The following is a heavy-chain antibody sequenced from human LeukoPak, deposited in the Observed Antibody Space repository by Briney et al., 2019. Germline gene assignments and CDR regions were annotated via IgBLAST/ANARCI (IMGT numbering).Heavy chain of an antibody. CDR2: INTNTGNP. J-gene: IGHJ6*02. Sequence: ASVKVSCKASGYTFTSYGISWVRQAPGQGLEWMGWINTNTGNPTYAQGFTGRFVFSLDTSVSTAYLQISSLKAEDTAVYYCARGVDIVATAFYGMDVWGQGTTVTVSS. D-gene: IGHD5-12*01. V-gene: IGHV7-4-1*02. CDR1: GYTFTSYG. CDR3: ARGVDIVATAFYGMDV.